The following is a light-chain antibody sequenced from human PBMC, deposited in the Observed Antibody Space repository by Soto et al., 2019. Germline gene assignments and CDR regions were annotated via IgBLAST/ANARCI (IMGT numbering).Light chain of an antibody. CDR3: QQYNIWPPEVT. Sequence: EKVMTQSPATLSVSPGESATLSCRASQSVNRNLAWYQQKPGQTPRLLIYGASTRAAGVPVRFSGSGSGTDFNPTISSLQSEDFAIYYCQQYNIWPPEVTFGPGTKVDIK. CDR2: GAS. J-gene: IGKJ3*01. CDR1: QSVNRN. V-gene: IGKV3-15*01.